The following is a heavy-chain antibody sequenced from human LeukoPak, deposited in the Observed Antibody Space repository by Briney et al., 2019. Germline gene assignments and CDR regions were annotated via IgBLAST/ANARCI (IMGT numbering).Heavy chain of an antibody. V-gene: IGHV3-74*01. CDR3: AREYDSSGYYYDDYFDY. Sequence: GGSLRLSCAASGFIFSNYWMNWVRQAPGKGLVWVSRINSDGSSTSYADSVKGRFTISRDNTKNTLYLQMNSLRAEDTAVYYCAREYDSSGYYYDDYFDYWGQGTLVTVSS. J-gene: IGHJ4*02. CDR1: GFIFSNYW. CDR2: INSDGSST. D-gene: IGHD3-22*01.